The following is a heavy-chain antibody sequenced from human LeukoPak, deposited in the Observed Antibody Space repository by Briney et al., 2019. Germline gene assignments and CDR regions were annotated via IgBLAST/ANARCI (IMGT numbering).Heavy chain of an antibody. Sequence: PGGSLGLSCAASGFTFSSYGMHWVRQAPGKGLEWVAVISYGGSNEYYADSVKGRFTTSRDNSKNTLYLQMNSLRAEDTAVYYCAKEERSSQSYYFDYWGQGTLVTVSS. CDR3: AKEERSSQSYYFDY. D-gene: IGHD6-13*01. J-gene: IGHJ4*02. V-gene: IGHV3-30*18. CDR2: ISYGGSNE. CDR1: GFTFSSYG.